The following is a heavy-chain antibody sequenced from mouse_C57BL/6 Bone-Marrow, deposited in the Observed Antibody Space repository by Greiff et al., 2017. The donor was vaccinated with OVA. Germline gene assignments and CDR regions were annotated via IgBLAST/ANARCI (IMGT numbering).Heavy chain of an antibody. CDR2: IWSGGST. CDR3: GRNPLITTVVAHWYFDV. CDR1: GFSLTSYG. D-gene: IGHD1-1*01. J-gene: IGHJ1*03. V-gene: IGHV2-2*01. Sequence: QVQLQQSGPGLVQPSQSLSITCTVSGFSLTSYGVHWVRQSPGKGLEWLGVIWSGGSTDYNAAFISSLSISKDNSKSHVFFIMNSLQADDTAIYYGGRNPLITTVVAHWYFDVWGTGTTVTVSS.